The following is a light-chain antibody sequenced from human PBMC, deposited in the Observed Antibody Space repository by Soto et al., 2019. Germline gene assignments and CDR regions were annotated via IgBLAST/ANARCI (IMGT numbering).Light chain of an antibody. CDR3: AAWDDSLSGAV. Sequence: QLVLTQPPSASGTPGQRVTISCSGSRSNIGSNYVYWYQQLPGTAPKLLIYRNSQRPSGVPDRFSGSKSGTSASLAISGLRSEDEADYYCAAWDDSLSGAVFGGGTQLTVL. CDR1: RSNIGSNY. J-gene: IGLJ7*01. CDR2: RNS. V-gene: IGLV1-47*01.